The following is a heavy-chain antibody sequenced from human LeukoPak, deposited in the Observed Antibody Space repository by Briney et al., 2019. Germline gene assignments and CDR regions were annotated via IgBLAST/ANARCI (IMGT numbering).Heavy chain of an antibody. D-gene: IGHD4-17*01. CDR2: ISAYNGNT. CDR3: AREDSDYGDYIRLDY. V-gene: IGHV1-18*04. Sequence: GASVKVSCKASGYTFTSYGITWVRQAPGQGLEWMGWISAYNGNTNYAQKLQGRVTMTTGTSTSTAYMELRSLRSDDTAIYYCAREDSDYGDYIRLDYWGQGTLVTVSS. CDR1: GYTFTSYG. J-gene: IGHJ4*02.